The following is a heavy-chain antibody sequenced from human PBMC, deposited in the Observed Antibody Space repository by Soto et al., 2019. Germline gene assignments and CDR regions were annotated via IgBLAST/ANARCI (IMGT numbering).Heavy chain of an antibody. CDR3: ARWSYLDY. CDR1: GYTFTSYG. J-gene: IGHJ4*02. D-gene: IGHD3-3*01. V-gene: IGHV3-23*01. Sequence: GASVKVSCKASGYTFTSYGISWVRQAPGKGLEWVSTISGSDGKTFYADSVKGRFSISRDTSQSTLYLQMNSLRADDTAMYYCARWSYLDYWGQGTRVTVSS. CDR2: ISGSDGKT.